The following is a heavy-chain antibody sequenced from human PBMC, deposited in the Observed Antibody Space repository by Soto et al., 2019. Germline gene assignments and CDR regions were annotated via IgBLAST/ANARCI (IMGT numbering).Heavy chain of an antibody. D-gene: IGHD3-10*01. J-gene: IGHJ4*02. CDR3: ARGFGRFNY. CDR1: GFTFNDFE. Sequence: EVQLLESGGGLVQPGGSLRLSCGVSGFTFNDFEMNWVRQAPGKGPEWLAYIDGSGATKKYADSVRGRFTISRDNPNNSLFLQMSSLSVADTAIYYCARGFGRFNYWGQGTLVCVSS. V-gene: IGHV3-48*03. CDR2: IDGSGATK.